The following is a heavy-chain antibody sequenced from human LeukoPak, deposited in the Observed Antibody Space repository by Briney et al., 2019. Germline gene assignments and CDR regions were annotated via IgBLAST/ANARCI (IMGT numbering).Heavy chain of an antibody. Sequence: PSETLSLTCTVSGGSISSYYWSWIRQPPGKGLEWIGYIYYSGSTNYNPSLKSRVTITVDTSKNQFSPKLSSVTAADTAVYYCARSKNIVVVPAATDYWGQGTLVTVSS. CDR2: IYYSGST. J-gene: IGHJ4*02. CDR3: ARSKNIVVVPAATDY. CDR1: GGSISSYY. V-gene: IGHV4-59*01. D-gene: IGHD2-2*01.